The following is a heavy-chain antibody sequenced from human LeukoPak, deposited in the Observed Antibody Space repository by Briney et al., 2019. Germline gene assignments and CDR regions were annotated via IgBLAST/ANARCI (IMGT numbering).Heavy chain of an antibody. J-gene: IGHJ4*02. CDR1: GYIFTSYP. CDR2: INTGNGNT. CDR3: ARNLAVAGTSGV. Sequence: GASVKVSCKASGYIFTSYPIHWVRQAPGQRLEWMGWINTGNGNTKYSQKFQGRVTIIRDTSASTAYMELSSLRSEDTAVYYCARNLAVAGTSGVWGQGTLVTVSS. D-gene: IGHD6-19*01. V-gene: IGHV1-3*04.